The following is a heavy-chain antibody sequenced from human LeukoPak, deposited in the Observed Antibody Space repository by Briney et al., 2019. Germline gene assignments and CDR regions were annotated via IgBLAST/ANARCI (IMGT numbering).Heavy chain of an antibody. CDR3: ATETVPGTVDY. J-gene: IGHJ4*02. CDR1: GVTISSSA. D-gene: IGHD6-19*01. Sequence: GGSLRLSCAASGVTISSSAMSRVRQAPGKGLEWVSVIDGSGGFTRYADSVKGRFTISRDNSKNTLYLQMNSLRAEDSAVYYCATETVPGTVDYWGQGTLVTVSS. CDR2: IDGSGGFT. V-gene: IGHV3-23*01.